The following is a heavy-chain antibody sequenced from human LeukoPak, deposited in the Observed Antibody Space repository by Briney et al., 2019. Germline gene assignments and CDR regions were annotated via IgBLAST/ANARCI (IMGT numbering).Heavy chain of an antibody. J-gene: IGHJ4*02. D-gene: IGHD3-10*01. CDR1: DFVFSDYY. Sequence: GGSLRLSCAASDFVFSDYYMSWVRQAPGKGLEWVSYISSSGNSIYYADSVKGRFTIFRDNAKNSLYLQMNSLRAEDTAVYYCAREMEGDYGSGTFFDLWGQGNMVTVSS. V-gene: IGHV3-11*01. CDR3: AREMEGDYGSGTFFDL. CDR2: ISSSGNSI.